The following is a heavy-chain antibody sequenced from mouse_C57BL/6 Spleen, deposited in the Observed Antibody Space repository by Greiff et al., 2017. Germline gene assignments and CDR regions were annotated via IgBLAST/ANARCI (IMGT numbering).Heavy chain of an antibody. CDR1: GFTFSSYG. CDR2: ISSGGSYT. V-gene: IGHV5-6*01. J-gene: IGHJ2*01. CDR3: ARDYDAFFDY. D-gene: IGHD2-4*01. Sequence: EVKLVESGGDLVKPGGSLKLSCAASGFTFSSYGMSWVRQTPDKRLEWVATISSGGSYTYYPDSVKGRFTISRDNAKNTLYLQMSSLKSEDTAMYYCARDYDAFFDYWGQGTTLTVSS.